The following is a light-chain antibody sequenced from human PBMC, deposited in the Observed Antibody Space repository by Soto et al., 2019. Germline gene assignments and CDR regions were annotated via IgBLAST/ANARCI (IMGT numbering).Light chain of an antibody. V-gene: IGKV3-11*01. CDR1: QSVSSY. J-gene: IGKJ4*01. CDR2: DAS. Sequence: EIVLTQSPATLSLSPGERAALSCRASQSVSSYLAWYQQKPGQAPRLLTYDASKRAPGIPARFTGSGSGTDFTLTISSLEPEDFAVYFCQQRSNWPSTFGGGTKVEI. CDR3: QQRSNWPST.